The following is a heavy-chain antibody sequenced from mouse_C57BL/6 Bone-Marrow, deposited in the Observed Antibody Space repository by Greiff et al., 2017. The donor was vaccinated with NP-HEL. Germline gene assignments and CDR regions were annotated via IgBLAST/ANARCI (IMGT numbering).Heavy chain of an antibody. CDR2: IYPRDGST. D-gene: IGHD2-5*01. J-gene: IGHJ4*01. CDR1: GYTFTDHT. V-gene: IGHV1-78*01. CDR3: ASRNYSNLSYYAMDY. Sequence: VQLQQSDAELVKPGASVKISCKVSGYTFTDHTIHWMKQMPEQGLEWIGYIYPRDGSTKYNEKFKGKATLTADKSSSTAYMQLNSLTSEDSAVYFCASRNYSNLSYYAMDYWGQGTSVTVSS.